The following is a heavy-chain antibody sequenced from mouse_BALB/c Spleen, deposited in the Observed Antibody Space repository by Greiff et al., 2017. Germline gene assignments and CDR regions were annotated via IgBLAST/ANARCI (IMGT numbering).Heavy chain of an antibody. CDR1: GFTFSSYA. V-gene: IGHV5-6-5*01. CDR3: ARGQGLRLYYFDY. CDR2: ISSGGST. J-gene: IGHJ2*01. D-gene: IGHD3-1*01. Sequence: EVQLVESGGGLVKPGGSLKLSCAASGFTFSSYAMSWVRQTPEKRLEWVASISSGGSTYYPDSVKGRFTISRDNARNILYLQMSSLRSEDTAMYYCARGQGLRLYYFDYWGQGTTLTVSS.